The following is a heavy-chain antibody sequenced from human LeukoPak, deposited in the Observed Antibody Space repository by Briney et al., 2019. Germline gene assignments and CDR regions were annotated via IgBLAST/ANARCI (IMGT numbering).Heavy chain of an antibody. CDR3: AREGFGESYLSDYYYMDV. Sequence: GASVKVSCKASGYTFTGYYMHWVRQATGQGLEWMGWINPNSGNTNYAQKFQGRVTMTRNTSISTAYMELSSLRSEDTAVYYCAREGFGESYLSDYYYMDVWGKGTTVTVSS. V-gene: IGHV1-2*02. J-gene: IGHJ6*03. CDR1: GYTFTGYY. D-gene: IGHD3-10*01. CDR2: INPNSGNT.